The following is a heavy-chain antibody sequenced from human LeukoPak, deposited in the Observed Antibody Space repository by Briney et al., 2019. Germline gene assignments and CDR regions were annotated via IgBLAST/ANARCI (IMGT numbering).Heavy chain of an antibody. CDR3: ARVASQNQITMLDY. CDR2: INHSGST. V-gene: IGHV4-34*01. J-gene: IGHJ4*02. CDR1: GGSFSGYY. D-gene: IGHD3-10*01. Sequence: SETLSLTCAVYGGSFSGYYWGWIRQPPGKGLEWIGEINHSGSTNYNPSLKSRVTISVDTSKNQFFLKLSSVTAADTAVYYCARVASQNQITMLDYWGQGTLVTVSS.